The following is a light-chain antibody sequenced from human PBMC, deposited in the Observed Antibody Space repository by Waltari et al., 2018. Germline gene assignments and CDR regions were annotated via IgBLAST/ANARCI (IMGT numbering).Light chain of an antibody. CDR1: ESVLYSSNNKNH. J-gene: IGKJ4*01. CDR2: WAS. V-gene: IGKV4-1*01. Sequence: DIVMTQSPESLAVSLGERPTLSCKTSESVLYSSNNKNHLAWYQQKPGQPPRLLLYWASTRESGVPDRFIGSGSETDFTLTVTSLQAEDVAVYYCQQYYNTPLTFGGGTKVGVK. CDR3: QQYYNTPLT.